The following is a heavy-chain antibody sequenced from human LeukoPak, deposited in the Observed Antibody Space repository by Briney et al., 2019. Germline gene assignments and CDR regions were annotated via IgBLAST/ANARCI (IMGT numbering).Heavy chain of an antibody. D-gene: IGHD3-9*01. Sequence: SETLSLTCTVSGGSISSYYWSWIRQPPGKGLEWIGYIYYSGSTNYNPSLKSRVTISVDTSKNQFSLKLSSVTAADTAVYYCARLSYYDILTGLEYYFDYWGQGTLVTVSS. CDR3: ARLSYYDILTGLEYYFDY. CDR2: IYYSGST. CDR1: GGSISSYY. J-gene: IGHJ4*02. V-gene: IGHV4-59*08.